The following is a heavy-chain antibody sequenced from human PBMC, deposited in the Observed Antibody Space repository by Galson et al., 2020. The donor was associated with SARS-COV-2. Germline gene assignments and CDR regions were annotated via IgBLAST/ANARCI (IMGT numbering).Heavy chain of an antibody. CDR3: VRARDGYNHFDY. D-gene: IGHD5-12*01. J-gene: IGHJ4*02. CDR2: ISYDGYNK. Sequence: LSLTCAASGFIFSSYAIHWVRQAPGKGLEWVAVISYDGYNKYYADSVKGRFTISRDDSENTLYLQMNSLRAEDTALYYCVRARDGYNHFDYWGQGTLVTVSS. CDR1: GFIFSSYA. V-gene: IGHV3-30*04.